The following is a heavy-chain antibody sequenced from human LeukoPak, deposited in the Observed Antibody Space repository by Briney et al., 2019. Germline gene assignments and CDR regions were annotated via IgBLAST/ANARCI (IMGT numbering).Heavy chain of an antibody. CDR2: IIPIFGTA. V-gene: IGHV1-69*13. D-gene: IGHD1-26*01. Sequence: ASVRVSCKASGYTFTSYGISWVRQAPGQGLEWMGGIIPIFGTANYAQKFQGRVTITADESTSTAYMELSSLRSEDTAVYYCAREGAGGSYSGWFDPWGQGTLVTVSS. J-gene: IGHJ5*02. CDR1: GYTFTSYG. CDR3: AREGAGGSYSGWFDP.